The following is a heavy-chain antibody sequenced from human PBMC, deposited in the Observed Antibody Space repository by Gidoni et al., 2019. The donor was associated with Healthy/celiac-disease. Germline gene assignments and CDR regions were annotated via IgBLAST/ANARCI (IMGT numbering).Heavy chain of an antibody. CDR2: IKQEGSDK. CDR3: AREKGGSYYNWFDP. D-gene: IGHD1-26*01. J-gene: IGHJ5*02. V-gene: IGHV3-7*01. CDR1: GFTFSSYW. Sequence: EVQLVESGGGVVQPGGSLRLSCAASGFTFSSYWMSWVRQAPGKGLEWLANIKQEGSDKYYVDSVKGRFTISRDNAKNSLYLQMNSLRAEDTAVYYCAREKGGSYYNWFDPWGQGTLVTVSS.